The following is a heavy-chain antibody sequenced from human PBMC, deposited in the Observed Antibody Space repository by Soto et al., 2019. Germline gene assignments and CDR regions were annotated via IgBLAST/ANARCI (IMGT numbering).Heavy chain of an antibody. D-gene: IGHD2-15*01. CDR3: AKDWAGRIVVVVAAIPGPYDY. CDR1: GFTFSSYA. V-gene: IGHV3-23*01. J-gene: IGHJ4*02. Sequence: GGSLRLSCAASGFTFSSYAMSWVRQAPGKGLEWVSAISGSGGSTYYADSVKGRFTISRDNSKNTLYLQMNSLRAEDTAVYYCAKDWAGRIVVVVAAIPGPYDYWGQGTLVTVSS. CDR2: ISGSGGST.